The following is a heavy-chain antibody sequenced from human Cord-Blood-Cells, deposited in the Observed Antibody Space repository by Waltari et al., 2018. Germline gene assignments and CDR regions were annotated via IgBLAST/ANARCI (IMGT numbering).Heavy chain of an antibody. D-gene: IGHD1-20*01. J-gene: IGHJ3*02. CDR3: ASTVVTGISDDAFDI. CDR2: INAGNGNT. CDR1: GYTFTSYA. Sequence: QVQLVQSGAEVKKPGASEKVYCKASGYTFTSYAMHWVRQAPGQRLEWMGWINAGNGNTKYSQKFQGRVTITRDTSASTADMELSSLRSEDTAVYYCASTVVTGISDDAFDIWGQGTMVTVSS. V-gene: IGHV1-3*01.